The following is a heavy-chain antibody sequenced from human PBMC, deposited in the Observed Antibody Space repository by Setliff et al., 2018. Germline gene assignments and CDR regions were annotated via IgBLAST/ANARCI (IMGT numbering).Heavy chain of an antibody. CDR1: GGSFSGYY. V-gene: IGHV4-34*01. Sequence: SETLSLTCAVYGGSFSGYYWSWIRQPPGKGLEWIGEINHSGSTNYNPSLKSRVTISVDTSKNQFSLKLSSVTAADTAVYYCARAMYSAGYYGGGYSYYYMDVWGKGTAVTVSS. CDR3: ARAMYSAGYYGGGYSYYYMDV. J-gene: IGHJ6*03. CDR2: INHSGST. D-gene: IGHD3-22*01.